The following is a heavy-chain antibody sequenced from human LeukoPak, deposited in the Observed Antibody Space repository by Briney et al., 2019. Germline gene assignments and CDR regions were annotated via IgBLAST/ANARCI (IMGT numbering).Heavy chain of an antibody. CDR1: GGSFSGYY. J-gene: IGHJ4*02. CDR2: INHSGST. Sequence: SETLSLTCAVYGGSFSGYYGSWIRQPPGKGLEWIGEINHSGSTNYNPSLKSRVTISVDTSKNQFSLKLSSVTAADTAVYYCARGTILRYFDWLPPDYWGQGTLVTVSS. D-gene: IGHD3-9*01. V-gene: IGHV4-34*01. CDR3: ARGTILRYFDWLPPDY.